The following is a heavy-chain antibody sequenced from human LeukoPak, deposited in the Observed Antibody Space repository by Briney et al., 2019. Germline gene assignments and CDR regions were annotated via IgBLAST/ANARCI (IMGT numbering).Heavy chain of an antibody. CDR3: AREGVLITTLDF. CDR1: GYTFIDYY. CDR2: INPNSGGS. Sequence: ASVKVSCKASGYTFIDYYIHWVRQAPGQGLEWMGWINPNSGGSNYAQKFQGRVTMTRDSSISTAYMELTRLRSDDTAVYYCAREGVLITTLDFWGQGNLVTVSS. V-gene: IGHV1-2*02. J-gene: IGHJ4*02. D-gene: IGHD3-22*01.